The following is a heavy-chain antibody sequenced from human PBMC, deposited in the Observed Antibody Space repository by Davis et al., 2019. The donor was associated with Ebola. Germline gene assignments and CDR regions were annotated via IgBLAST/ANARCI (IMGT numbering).Heavy chain of an antibody. J-gene: IGHJ4*02. CDR1: GGSFISHP. CDR2: IIPIFDTP. CDR3: ARDFDGGNYYFDC. V-gene: IGHV1-69*13. Sequence: SVKVSCKTSGGSFISHPISWVRQAPRQGLEWMGGIIPIFDTPHYAQKFQGRITITADASTSTAYMELSSLRSEDTATYFCARDFDGGNYYFDCWGPGTPVTVAS. D-gene: IGHD3-9*01.